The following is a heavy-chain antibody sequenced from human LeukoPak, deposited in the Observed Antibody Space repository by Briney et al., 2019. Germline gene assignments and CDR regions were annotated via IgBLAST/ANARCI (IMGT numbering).Heavy chain of an antibody. V-gene: IGHV1-69*13. CDR2: IIPIFGTA. CDR1: GGTSSSYV. D-gene: IGHD3-22*01. J-gene: IGHJ4*02. CDR3: ARGESSGYFYYGDFYFDY. Sequence: SVKVSCKASGGTSSSYVINWVRQAPGQGLEWIGGIIPIFGTANYAQKFQGRVTITADDSTNTAYMELSSLRSEDTAVYYCARGESSGYFYYGDFYFDYWGQGTLVTVSS.